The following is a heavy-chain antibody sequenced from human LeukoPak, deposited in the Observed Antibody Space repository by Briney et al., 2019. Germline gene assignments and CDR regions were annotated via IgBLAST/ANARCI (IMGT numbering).Heavy chain of an antibody. CDR3: ARRGYYGSGVGFDP. V-gene: IGHV4-4*07. CDR2: ISSSGST. Sequence: SETLSLTCTVSGGSITSYYWTWIRQPAGKGLEWIGRISSSGSTYYNPSLKSRVTVTVDTSKKQFSLRLTSVTAADAAVYYCARRGYYGSGVGFDPWGQGTLVTVSS. D-gene: IGHD3-10*01. J-gene: IGHJ5*02. CDR1: GGSITSYY.